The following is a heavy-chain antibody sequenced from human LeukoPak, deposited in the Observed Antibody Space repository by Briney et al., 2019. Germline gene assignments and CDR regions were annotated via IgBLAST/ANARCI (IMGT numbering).Heavy chain of an antibody. Sequence: GGSLRLSCAASGFTFSSNAMSWVRQAPGKGLEWVSVFSGGSTYYAASVKGRFTISRDDSKNTLYLQMNSLRAEDTAVYYCAKAVAAADPAWYYYGMDVWGQGTTVTVSS. V-gene: IGHV3-23*01. CDR1: GFTFSSNA. D-gene: IGHD6-13*01. CDR3: AKAVAAADPAWYYYGMDV. J-gene: IGHJ6*02. CDR2: FSGGST.